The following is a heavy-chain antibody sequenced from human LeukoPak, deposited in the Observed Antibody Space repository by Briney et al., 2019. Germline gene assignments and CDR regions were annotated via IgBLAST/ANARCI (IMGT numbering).Heavy chain of an antibody. V-gene: IGHV3-30-3*01. CDR2: ISYDGSNK. D-gene: IGHD3-3*01. CDR3: ARGSLFGVVFPRGGAFDI. Sequence: GGSLRLSCAASGFTFSNYAMSWVRQAPGKGLEWVAVISYDGSNKYYADSVKGRFTISRDNSKNTLYLQMNSLRAEDTAVYYCARGSLFGVVFPRGGAFDIWGQGTMVTVSS. J-gene: IGHJ3*02. CDR1: GFTFSNYA.